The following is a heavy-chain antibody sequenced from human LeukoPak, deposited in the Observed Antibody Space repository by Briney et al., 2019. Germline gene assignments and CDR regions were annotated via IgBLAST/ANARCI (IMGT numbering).Heavy chain of an antibody. Sequence: GGSLRLSCAASGFTFSSYGMSWVRQAPGKGLEWVSAISGSGGSTYYADSVKGRFTISRDNSKNTLYLQMNSLRAEDTAVYYCAKDMYSSSWLIDYRGQGTLVTVSS. J-gene: IGHJ4*02. CDR3: AKDMYSSSWLIDY. CDR1: GFTFSSYG. CDR2: ISGSGGST. V-gene: IGHV3-23*01. D-gene: IGHD2-2*01.